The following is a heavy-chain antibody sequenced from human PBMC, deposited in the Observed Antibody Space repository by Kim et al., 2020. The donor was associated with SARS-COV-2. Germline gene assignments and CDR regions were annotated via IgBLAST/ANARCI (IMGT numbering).Heavy chain of an antibody. CDR2: VFGSGSGT. J-gene: IGHJ2*01. CDR1: GFTFHNFA. CDR3: AKQLHVTSVTFYWYYEL. Sequence: GGSLRLSCAASGFTFHNFAMSWVRQAPGKGLEWVSGVFGSGSGTYYADSVKGRITISRDNSKNIFYLQMNKLRAEDTAVYYCAKQLHVTSVTFYWYYELWGRGTLVAVSS. V-gene: IGHV3-23*05. D-gene: IGHD1-1*01.